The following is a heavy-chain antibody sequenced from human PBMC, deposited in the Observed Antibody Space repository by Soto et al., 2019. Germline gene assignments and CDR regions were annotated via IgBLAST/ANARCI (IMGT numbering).Heavy chain of an antibody. V-gene: IGHV2-26*01. CDR2: IFSNDEK. D-gene: IGHD3-22*01. CDR1: GFSLSNARMG. CDR3: ARSSYYYDSSGYYYYYGMDV. Sequence: SGPTLVNPTQTLTLTCTFSGFSLSNARMGVSWIRQPPGKALEWLAHIFSNDEKSYSTSLKSRLTISKDTSKSQVVLTMTNMDPVDTATYYCARSSYYYDSSGYYYYYGMDVWGQGTTVTVSS. J-gene: IGHJ6*02.